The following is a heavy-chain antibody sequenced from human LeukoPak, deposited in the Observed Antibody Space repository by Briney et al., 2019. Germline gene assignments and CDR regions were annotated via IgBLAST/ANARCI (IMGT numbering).Heavy chain of an antibody. CDR3: ARVNNWTEEPDTGFDY. J-gene: IGHJ4*02. V-gene: IGHV4-39*07. Sequence: PSETLSLTCTVSGGSVSSSEYYWGWIRQPPGKGLEWIASVYYNGFTDYNPPLKSRATISLNTSKNQFSLQLNSVTPEDTAVYCCARVNNWTEEPDTGFDYWGQGTPVTVSS. CDR2: VYYNGFT. CDR1: GGSVSSSEYY. D-gene: IGHD1-1*01.